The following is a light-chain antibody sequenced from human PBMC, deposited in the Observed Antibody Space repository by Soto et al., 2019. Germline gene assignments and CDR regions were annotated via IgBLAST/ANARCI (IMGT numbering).Light chain of an antibody. CDR3: QQRSNWTFT. V-gene: IGKV3-11*01. CDR2: AAS. Sequence: DILLTQSPATLSLSPGDRATLSCRASQSVSSYLAWYQQKHGQAPRXLIYAASNRETGIPARVSGRGARTEFTLTISSLEPEDFAVFYCQQRSNWTFTFGPGTKVDIK. J-gene: IGKJ3*01. CDR1: QSVSSY.